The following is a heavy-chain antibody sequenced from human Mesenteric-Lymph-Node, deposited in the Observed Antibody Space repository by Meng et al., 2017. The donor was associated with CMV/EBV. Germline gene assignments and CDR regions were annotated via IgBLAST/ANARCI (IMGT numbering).Heavy chain of an antibody. CDR3: ARDDFSNVWGTWWY. Sequence: KTSGGTFSSYAISWVRQAPGQGLEWMGGIIPIFGTANYAQKFQGRVTITADESTSTAYMELSSLRSEDTAVYYCARDDFSNVWGTWWYWGQGTLVTVSS. J-gene: IGHJ4*02. D-gene: IGHD2-15*01. V-gene: IGHV1-69*01. CDR1: GGTFSSYA. CDR2: IIPIFGTA.